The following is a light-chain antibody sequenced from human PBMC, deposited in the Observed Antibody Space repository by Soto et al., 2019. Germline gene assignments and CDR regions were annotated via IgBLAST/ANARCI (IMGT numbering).Light chain of an antibody. Sequence: DIQMTQSPSSLSASVGDRVTITCQASQDISNYLNWYQQKPGKAPKLLIYDASNLETGVPSRFSGGGSGTDFTFTISSLQPEDIATYYCQQYDNLPSWTFGQGTKLEIK. J-gene: IGKJ2*02. CDR3: QQYDNLPSWT. CDR1: QDISNY. V-gene: IGKV1-33*01. CDR2: DAS.